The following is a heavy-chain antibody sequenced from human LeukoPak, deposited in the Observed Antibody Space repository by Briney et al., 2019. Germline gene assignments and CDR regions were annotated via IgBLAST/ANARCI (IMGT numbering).Heavy chain of an antibody. J-gene: IGHJ4*02. CDR1: GFTFSSAW. CDR2: IKSKTDGGTT. Sequence: GGSLRLSCAASGFTFSSAWMSWVRQAPGKGLEWVGRIKSKTDGGTTDYAAPVKGRFTISRDDSKNTLHLQMNSLKTEDTAVYYCTTDPQQWLEIDYWGQGTLVTVSS. CDR3: TTDPQQWLEIDY. D-gene: IGHD6-19*01. V-gene: IGHV3-15*01.